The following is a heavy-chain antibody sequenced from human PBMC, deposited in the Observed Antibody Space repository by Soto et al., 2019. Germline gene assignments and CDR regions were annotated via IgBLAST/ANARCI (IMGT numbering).Heavy chain of an antibody. D-gene: IGHD6-13*01. J-gene: IGHJ5*02. V-gene: IGHV2-5*02. Sequence: QITLEESGPTLVKPTQTLTLTCTFSGFSLSTSGVGVGWIRQPPGKALEWLALIYWDDDKRYSPSLTSRLTVTMDNSKNQVVLTMTNMDPVDTGTYYCAHLRYSSTWFRWFGPWGQGTLVTVSS. CDR1: GFSLSTSGVG. CDR3: AHLRYSSTWFRWFGP. CDR2: IYWDDDK.